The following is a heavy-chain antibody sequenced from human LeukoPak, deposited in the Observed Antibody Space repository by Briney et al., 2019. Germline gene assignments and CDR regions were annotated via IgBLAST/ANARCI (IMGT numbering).Heavy chain of an antibody. CDR3: ARKLTGTTYFDC. CDR1: GFTFSNAW. Sequence: PGGSLRLSCAASGFTFSNAWMNWVRQAPGKGLEWVSYIHSSGGTIYYADSVKGRFTISRDSAKNSVYLRMNSLRAEDTALYYCARKLTGTTYFDCWGQGILVTVSS. J-gene: IGHJ4*02. D-gene: IGHD1-1*01. CDR2: IHSSGGTI. V-gene: IGHV3-48*04.